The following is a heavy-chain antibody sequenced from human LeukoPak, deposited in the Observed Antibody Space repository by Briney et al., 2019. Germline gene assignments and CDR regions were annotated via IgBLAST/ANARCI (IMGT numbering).Heavy chain of an antibody. CDR1: GFSVSAHY. J-gene: IGHJ4*02. V-gene: IGHV3-53*01. CDR2: LYTGGDT. Sequence: PGGALRLSCAVSGFSVSAHYMSWVRQAPGKGLECVSFLYTGGDTYYADSVKGRFTISRDNSKNTLYLKMNGLRAEDTAVYYCARGPGSRGIFDYWGQGTLVTVSS. CDR3: ARGPGSRGIFDY. D-gene: IGHD3-10*01.